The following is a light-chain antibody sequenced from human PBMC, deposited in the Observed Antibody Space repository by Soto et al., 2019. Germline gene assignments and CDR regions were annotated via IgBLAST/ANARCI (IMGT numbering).Light chain of an antibody. CDR1: QGVNTW. CDR2: EAS. V-gene: IGKV1-12*01. CDR3: QHANSFPLT. J-gene: IGKJ4*01. Sequence: DIQMTQSPSSVSASVGDRVTITCRASQGVNTWLAWYQKKPGKAPELLVYEASSLHSGVPSRYSGSRSGTDFTLAISSLQPEDFATYYCQHANSFPLTFGGGTKVEVQ.